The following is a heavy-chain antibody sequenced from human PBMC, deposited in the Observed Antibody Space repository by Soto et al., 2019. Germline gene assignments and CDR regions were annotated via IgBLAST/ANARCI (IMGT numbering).Heavy chain of an antibody. CDR3: ARGSYWTLSGQRNWFDP. CDR1: GGSVFSSSSL. J-gene: IGHJ5*02. CDR2: IFYTGTT. V-gene: IGHV4-39*02. Sequence: SETLSLTCTVAGGSVFSSSSLWVWIRQSPGKGLEWLGQIFYTGTTYYNPSLGSRITMSVDSSKSLFSLRLSSVTAADTALYYCARGSYWTLSGQRNWFDPWGQGTLVTVSS. D-gene: IGHD3-10*01.